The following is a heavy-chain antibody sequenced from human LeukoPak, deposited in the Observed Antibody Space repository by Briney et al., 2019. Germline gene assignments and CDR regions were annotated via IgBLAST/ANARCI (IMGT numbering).Heavy chain of an antibody. Sequence: VALVKLSCKTSGYNFNSHHVHWVRQAPGQGLEWMGVKFSHDDSTSNAQKFQGRVTMTRDTSTSTVYMELSSLRSEDTAVYYCARDSGSFHYDMDVWGQGTTVIVSS. CDR3: ARDSGSFHYDMDV. CDR2: KFSHDDST. V-gene: IGHV1-46*02. CDR1: GYNFNSHH. J-gene: IGHJ6*02. D-gene: IGHD3-10*01.